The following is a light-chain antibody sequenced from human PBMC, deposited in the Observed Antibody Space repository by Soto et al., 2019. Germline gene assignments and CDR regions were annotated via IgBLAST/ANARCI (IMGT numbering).Light chain of an antibody. J-gene: IGLJ1*01. CDR2: EVS. CDR3: SSFADSNSYV. V-gene: IGLV2-8*01. Sequence: QSVLTQPPSASGSPGQSVTISCSGSSSDIGGYTYVSWYQHHPGKAPKLMIYEVSKRPSGVPDRFSGSKSGNTASLTVSGLQAEDAADYYCSSFADSNSYVFGTGTKVTVL. CDR1: SSDIGGYTY.